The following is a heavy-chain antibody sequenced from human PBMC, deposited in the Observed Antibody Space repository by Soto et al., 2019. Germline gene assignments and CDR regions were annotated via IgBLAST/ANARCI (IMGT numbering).Heavy chain of an antibody. V-gene: IGHV3-23*01. Sequence: GGSLRLSCAASGFTFSSYAMSWVRQAPGKGLEWVSAISGSGGSTYYADSVKGRFPISRDNSKNTLYLQMNSLRAEDTAVYYCAKEGSAAGYCSSTSCFFAFDIWGQGTMVTVSS. J-gene: IGHJ3*02. CDR3: AKEGSAAGYCSSTSCFFAFDI. CDR2: ISGSGGST. D-gene: IGHD2-2*01. CDR1: GFTFSSYA.